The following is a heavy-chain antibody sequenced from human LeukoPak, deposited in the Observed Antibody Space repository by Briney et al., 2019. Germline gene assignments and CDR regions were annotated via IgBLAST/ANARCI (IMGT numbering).Heavy chain of an antibody. Sequence: PGGSLRLSCAASGFTFSSYGMHWVRQAPGKGLEWVAVIWYDGSNKYYADSVKGRFTISRDNSKNTLYLQMNSLRAEDTAVYYCARGYGDYSLPDYWGQGTLVTVSS. D-gene: IGHD4-17*01. J-gene: IGHJ4*02. CDR3: ARGYGDYSLPDY. V-gene: IGHV3-33*01. CDR2: IWYDGSNK. CDR1: GFTFSSYG.